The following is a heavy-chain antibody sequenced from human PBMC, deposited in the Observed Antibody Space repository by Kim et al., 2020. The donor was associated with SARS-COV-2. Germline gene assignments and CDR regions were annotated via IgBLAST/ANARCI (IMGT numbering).Heavy chain of an antibody. D-gene: IGHD6-6*01. J-gene: IGHJ4*02. Sequence: CYADSVKGRFTISRDNSKNTLYLQMNSLRAEDTAVYYCARDMSIASRRDYWGQGTLVTVSS. CDR3: ARDMSIASRRDY. V-gene: IGHV3-33*01.